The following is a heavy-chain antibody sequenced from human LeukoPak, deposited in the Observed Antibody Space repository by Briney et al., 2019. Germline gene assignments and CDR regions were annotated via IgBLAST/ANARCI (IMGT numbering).Heavy chain of an antibody. Sequence: SETLSLTCTVSGGSISSSSYYWGWIRQPPGKGLEWIGSIYYSGSTYYNPSLKSRVTISVDTSKNQFSLKLSSVTAADTAVYYCARYSGNYSPDPRDAFDIWGQGTMVTASS. D-gene: IGHD1-26*01. CDR1: GGSISSSSYY. CDR2: IYYSGST. J-gene: IGHJ3*02. CDR3: ARYSGNYSPDPRDAFDI. V-gene: IGHV4-39*07.